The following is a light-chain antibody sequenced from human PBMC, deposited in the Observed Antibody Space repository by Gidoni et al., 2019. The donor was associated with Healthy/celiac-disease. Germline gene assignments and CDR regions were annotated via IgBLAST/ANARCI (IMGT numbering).Light chain of an antibody. CDR2: DVS. Sequence: QSALTQPRSVSGSPGQSVTISCTGTSSDVGGYNYVSWYQQNPGKAPKLMIYDVSKRPSGVPDRFSGSKSGNTASLTISGLQAEDEADYYCCSYAGSYTFLVFGGGTKLTVL. J-gene: IGLJ2*01. CDR3: CSYAGSYTFLV. CDR1: SSDVGGYNY. V-gene: IGLV2-11*01.